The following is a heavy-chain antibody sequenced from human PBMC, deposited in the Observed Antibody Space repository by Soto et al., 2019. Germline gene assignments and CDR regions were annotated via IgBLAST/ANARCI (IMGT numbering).Heavy chain of an antibody. CDR1: EFTFSSFN. J-gene: IGHJ4*02. V-gene: IGHV3-48*02. CDR2: ISASSTTV. Sequence: PGGSLRLSCAASEFTFSSFNMHWGRQAPGKGLEWVSYISASSTTVYYGDSVKGRFTISRDNAKNSLYLQMNSLRDEDTAVYYCARIYRRDGNKYADYWGQGTLVTVSS. D-gene: IGHD3-16*02. CDR3: ARIYRRDGNKYADY.